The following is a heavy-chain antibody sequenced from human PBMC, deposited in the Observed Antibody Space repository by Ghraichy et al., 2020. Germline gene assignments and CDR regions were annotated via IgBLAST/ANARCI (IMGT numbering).Heavy chain of an antibody. CDR1: GFPFSPYS. D-gene: IGHD5-12*01. CDR3: ATGYTGLDFHSPFDH. Sequence: GGSLRLSCAASGFPFSPYSMNWFRLAPGKGLEWISFITSDSSAVFYADSVKGRLTISRDNAKNSLYLQMSSLRADDTAVYYCATGYTGLDFHSPFDHWGQGTLVTVSS. CDR2: ITSDSSAV. V-gene: IGHV3-48*04. J-gene: IGHJ4*02.